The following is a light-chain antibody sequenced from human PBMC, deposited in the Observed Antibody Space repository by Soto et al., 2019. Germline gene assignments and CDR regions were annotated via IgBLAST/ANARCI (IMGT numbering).Light chain of an antibody. Sequence: ILMKQSPATLSVPPGERATLSCRASQSITNNLAWYQHKPGQAPRLLIYRASARATGIPARFRGSGSGTEFTLTISSLQSEDFAVYYCPPYTNWPRTFGQGTNVDI. V-gene: IGKV3-15*01. CDR2: RAS. CDR3: PPYTNWPRT. CDR1: QSITNN. J-gene: IGKJ1*01.